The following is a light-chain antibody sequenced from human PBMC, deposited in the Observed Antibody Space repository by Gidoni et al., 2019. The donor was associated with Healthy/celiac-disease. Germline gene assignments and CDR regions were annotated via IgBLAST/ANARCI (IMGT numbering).Light chain of an antibody. J-gene: IGKJ4*01. CDR2: DAS. CDR3: QQRSNWPRST. Sequence: EIVLTQSPATLSLSPGERATLSCRASQSVSSYLAWYHQKPGQSPRLLIYDASNRATGIPARFSGSVSGTAFTLTISRLEPEDVAVYYCQQRSNWPRSTFGGGTKVEIK. CDR1: QSVSSY. V-gene: IGKV3-11*01.